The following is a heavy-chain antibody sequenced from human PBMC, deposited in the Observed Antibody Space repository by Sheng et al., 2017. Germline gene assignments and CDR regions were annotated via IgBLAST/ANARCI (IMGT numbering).Heavy chain of an antibody. Sequence: EVQLLESGGGLVQPGGSLRLSCAASGFTFSSYAMSWVRQAPGKGLEWVSAISGSGGSTYYADSVKGRFTISRDNSKNTLYLQMNSLRAEDTAVYYCAKDLSVWRDYYYYGMDVWGQGTTVTVSS. J-gene: IGHJ6*02. CDR2: ISGSGGST. CDR1: GFTFSSYA. D-gene: IGHD3-3*01. V-gene: IGHV3-23*01. CDR3: AKDLSVWRDYYYYGMDV.